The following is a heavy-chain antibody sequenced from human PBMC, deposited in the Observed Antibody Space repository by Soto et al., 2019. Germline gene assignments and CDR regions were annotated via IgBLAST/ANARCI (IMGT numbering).Heavy chain of an antibody. Sequence: PGGSLRLSCAASGFTFRSYAVSWVRQDPGKGLEWVSAISGSGGSTYYADSVKGRFTISRDNSKNTLYLQMNSLRAEDAAVYYCAKVLGGSYGYVPFMDYWGQGTLVTVSS. D-gene: IGHD5-18*01. CDR1: GFTFRSYA. CDR2: ISGSGGST. J-gene: IGHJ4*02. CDR3: AKVLGGSYGYVPFMDY. V-gene: IGHV3-23*01.